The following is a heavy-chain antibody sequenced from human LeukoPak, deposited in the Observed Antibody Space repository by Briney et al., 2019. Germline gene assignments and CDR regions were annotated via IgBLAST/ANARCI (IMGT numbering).Heavy chain of an antibody. Sequence: GGSLRLSCAASGFTFSSYEMNWVRQAPGKGLEWVSYISSSGSTIYYADSVKGRFTISRDNSKNTLYLQMNSLKAEDTAVYYCTRWDVNVAFDYWGQGTLVTVSS. CDR2: ISSSGSTI. V-gene: IGHV3-48*03. CDR1: GFTFSSYE. D-gene: IGHD1-26*01. J-gene: IGHJ4*02. CDR3: TRWDVNVAFDY.